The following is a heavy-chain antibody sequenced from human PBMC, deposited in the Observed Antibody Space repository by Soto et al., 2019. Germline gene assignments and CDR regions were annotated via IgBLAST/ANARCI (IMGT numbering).Heavy chain of an antibody. D-gene: IGHD3-10*01. J-gene: IGHJ2*01. Sequence: EVQLVQSGAEVKKPGESLKISCKGSGYSFTSYWIGWVRQMPGKGLEWMGIIYPGDSDTRHSPSFQGQVTISADKSISTAYLQRSSLKAADTAMYYCARSGYYGSGSSRGWYFDLWGRGTLVTVSS. CDR2: IYPGDSDT. V-gene: IGHV5-51*03. CDR3: ARSGYYGSGSSRGWYFDL. CDR1: GYSFTSYW.